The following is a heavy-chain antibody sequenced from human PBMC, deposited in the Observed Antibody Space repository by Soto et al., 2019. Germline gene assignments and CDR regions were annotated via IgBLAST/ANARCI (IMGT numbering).Heavy chain of an antibody. CDR3: AKDSWAIFGVPAGEYYAMDV. J-gene: IGHJ6*02. CDR2: ISGSGGTT. V-gene: IGHV3-23*01. D-gene: IGHD3-3*01. Sequence: GGSLRLSCAASGFTPTTTPLSWVRQAPGKGLEWVSAISGSGGTTYYSDSVKGRFTISRDNSKNTVYLQMNDLRVEDAAEYFCAKDSWAIFGVPAGEYYAMDVWGQGTTVTVSS. CDR1: GFTPTTTP.